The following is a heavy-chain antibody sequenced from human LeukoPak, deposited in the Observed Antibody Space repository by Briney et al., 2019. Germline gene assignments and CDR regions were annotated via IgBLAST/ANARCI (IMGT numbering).Heavy chain of an antibody. CDR3: ARADDSYCSSTSCLDAFDI. J-gene: IGHJ3*02. CDR1: GYTFTSYG. CDR2: ISAYNGNT. Sequence: GASVKVSCKASGYTFTSYGISWVRQAPGQGLEWMGWISAYNGNTNYAQKLQGRVTMTTDTSTSTAYMELRSLRSDDTAVYYCARADDSYCSSTSCLDAFDIWGQGTMVTVSS. D-gene: IGHD2-2*01. V-gene: IGHV1-18*01.